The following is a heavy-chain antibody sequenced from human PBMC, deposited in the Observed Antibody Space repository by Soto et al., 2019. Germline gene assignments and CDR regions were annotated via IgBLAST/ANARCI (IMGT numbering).Heavy chain of an antibody. CDR3: AGVRGPYCGGECYPPTPNWFDP. CDR2: IYHSGST. J-gene: IGHJ5*02. V-gene: IGHV4-30-2*01. CDR1: GGSISSGGYS. D-gene: IGHD2-21*01. Sequence: QLQLQESGSGLVKPSQTLSLTCAVSGGSISSGGYSWSWIRQPPGKGLEWIGYIYHSGSTYYNPSLKSRVTISVDRSKNQFSLKLSSVTAADSAVYYCAGVRGPYCGGECYPPTPNWFDPWGQGTLATVSS.